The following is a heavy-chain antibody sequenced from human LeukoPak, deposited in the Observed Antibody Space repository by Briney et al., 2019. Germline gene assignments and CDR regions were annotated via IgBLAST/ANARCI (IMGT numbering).Heavy chain of an antibody. V-gene: IGHV3-23*01. CDR1: GFTFSSYA. D-gene: IGHD3-10*01. Sequence: GGSLRLSCAASGFTFSSYAMSWVRQAPGKGLEWVSGISGSGDNTYYADSVKGRFTISRDNSKNTLYVQVNSLGTEDTAAYYCAKDRDYYGSGEYGGWGQGTLVTVSS. J-gene: IGHJ4*02. CDR3: AKDRDYYGSGEYGG. CDR2: ISGSGDNT.